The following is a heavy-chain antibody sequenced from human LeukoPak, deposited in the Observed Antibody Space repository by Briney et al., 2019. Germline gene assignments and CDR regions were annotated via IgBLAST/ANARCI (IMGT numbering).Heavy chain of an antibody. Sequence: PGGSLRLSCAASGFIFGNAWMNWVRQAPGKGLEWVGHIKSKIDGGTTEYAAPVKGRFTISRDDSKNTLYLQMNSLRADDTAVYYCARVGDSWHFDFWGQGTLVTVSS. V-gene: IGHV3-15*07. CDR2: IKSKIDGGTT. D-gene: IGHD2-21*02. CDR3: ARVGDSWHFDF. J-gene: IGHJ4*02. CDR1: GFIFGNAW.